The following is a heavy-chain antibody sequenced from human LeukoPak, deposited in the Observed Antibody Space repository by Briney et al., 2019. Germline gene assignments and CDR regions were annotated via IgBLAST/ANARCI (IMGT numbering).Heavy chain of an antibody. J-gene: IGHJ4*02. V-gene: IGHV3-53*01. CDR3: ARERDGNIFGY. CDR2: IYSGGST. Sequence: GGSLRLSCAASGFTVSSNYMSWVRQAPGKGLEWVSVIYSGGSTYYADSVKGRFTISRDNSKNTLYLQMNSLRAEDTAVYYCARERDGNIFGYWGQGTLVTVSS. D-gene: IGHD4-23*01. CDR1: GFTVSSNY.